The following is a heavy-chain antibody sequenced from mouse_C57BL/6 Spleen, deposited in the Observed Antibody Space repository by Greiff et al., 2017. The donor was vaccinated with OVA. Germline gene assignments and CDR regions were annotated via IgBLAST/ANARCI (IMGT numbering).Heavy chain of an antibody. D-gene: IGHD2-3*01. CDR3: ARMVTTYFDV. Sequence: EVQLVESGGGLVKPGGSLKLSCAASGFTFSDYGMHWVRQAPEKGLEWVAYISSGSSTNYYADTVKGRFTISRDNAKNTLFLQMTSLRSEDTAMYYCARMVTTYFDVWGTGTTVTVSS. CDR2: ISSGSSTN. V-gene: IGHV5-17*01. J-gene: IGHJ1*03. CDR1: GFTFSDYG.